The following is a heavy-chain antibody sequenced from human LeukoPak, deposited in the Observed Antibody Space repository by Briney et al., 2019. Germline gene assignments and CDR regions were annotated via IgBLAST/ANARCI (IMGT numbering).Heavy chain of an antibody. J-gene: IGHJ4*02. Sequence: GASVKVSCKAFGYTFTSNYMHWVRQAPGQGLEWMGIINPSGGSTSYAQKFQGRVTMTRDTSTSTVYMELSSLRSEDTAVYYCARDLEQWLVPDYWGQGTLVTVSS. V-gene: IGHV1-46*01. CDR2: INPSGGST. CDR1: GYTFTSNY. CDR3: ARDLEQWLVPDY. D-gene: IGHD6-19*01.